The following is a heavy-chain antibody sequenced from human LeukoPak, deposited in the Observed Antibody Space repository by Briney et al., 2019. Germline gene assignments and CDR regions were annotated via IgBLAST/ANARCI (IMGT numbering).Heavy chain of an antibody. D-gene: IGHD3-10*01. J-gene: IGHJ6*03. CDR2: ISSSSSYI. CDR3: ARVRGPIWFREQDYYMDV. V-gene: IGHV3-21*01. Sequence: KPGGSLRLSCAASGFTFSSYSMNWVRQAPGKGLEWVSSISSSSSYIYYADSVKGRFTISRDNAKNSLYLQMNSPRAEDTAVYYCARVRGPIWFREQDYYMDVWGKGTTVTVSS. CDR1: GFTFSSYS.